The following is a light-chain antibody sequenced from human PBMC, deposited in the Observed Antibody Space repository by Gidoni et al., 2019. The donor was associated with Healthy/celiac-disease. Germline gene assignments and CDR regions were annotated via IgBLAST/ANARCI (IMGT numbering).Light chain of an antibody. Sequence: PATLSFAPGERATLSCRASQSVSRYLAWYQQKPGQAPRLLIYDASNRATGIPARFSGSGSGTDFTLTISSLEPEDFAVYYCQQRSNWPAFGQGTKVEIK. V-gene: IGKV3-11*01. CDR1: QSVSRY. CDR3: QQRSNWPA. J-gene: IGKJ1*01. CDR2: DAS.